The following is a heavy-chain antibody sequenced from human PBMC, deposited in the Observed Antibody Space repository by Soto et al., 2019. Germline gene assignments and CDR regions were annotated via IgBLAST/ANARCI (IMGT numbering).Heavy chain of an antibody. CDR2: ISSSSSYI. J-gene: IGHJ6*03. V-gene: IGHV3-21*01. CDR3: ARVKVYYYMDV. Sequence: GGSLRLSCAASGFTFSSYSMNWVRQAPGKGLEWLSSISSSSSYIYYADSVKGRFTISRDNAKNSLYLQMNSLRAEDTAVYYCARVKVYYYMDVWGKGTTVTVSS. CDR1: GFTFSSYS.